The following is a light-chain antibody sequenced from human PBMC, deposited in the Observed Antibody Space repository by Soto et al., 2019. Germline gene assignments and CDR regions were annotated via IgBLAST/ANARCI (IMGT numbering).Light chain of an antibody. J-gene: IGKJ1*01. Sequence: EILLTQSPDTLSVSPGERATLSCRASQSVSSNLAWYQQKPGQAPRLLIYGASTRANGIPARFSGSGSGTEFTLTISSLQSEDFAVYYCQQYNNWHSWTFGQGTKVDIK. CDR2: GAS. V-gene: IGKV3-15*01. CDR3: QQYNNWHSWT. CDR1: QSVSSN.